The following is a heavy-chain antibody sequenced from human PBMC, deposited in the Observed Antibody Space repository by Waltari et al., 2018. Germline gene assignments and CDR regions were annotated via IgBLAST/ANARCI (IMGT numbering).Heavy chain of an antibody. D-gene: IGHD2-15*01. CDR3: ARDRGRGLYLDS. CDR1: GDSMNRNYW. Sequence: QLQLQQSGPGLVKPSESLSLTCAVSGDSMNRNYWWNWVRQPPGKGLEWIGQIHGSGRTKYNPALERRVTVSKDTSNNQFTLKVSYAAAADTAVYYCARDRGRGLYLDSWGQGTLVTVSP. V-gene: IGHV4-4*02. J-gene: IGHJ4*02. CDR2: IHGSGRT.